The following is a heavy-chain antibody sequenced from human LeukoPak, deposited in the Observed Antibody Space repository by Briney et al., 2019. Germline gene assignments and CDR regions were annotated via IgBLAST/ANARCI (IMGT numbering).Heavy chain of an antibody. V-gene: IGHV3-30*03. Sequence: GGSLRLSCAASGFTFSSYGMHWVRQAPGKGVEWVAVISYDGSNKYYADSVKGRFTISRDNSKNTLYLQMNSLRAEDTAVYYCARDSTGYYNFDYWGQGTLVTVSS. CDR3: ARDSTGYYNFDY. CDR1: GFTFSSYG. D-gene: IGHD3-9*01. CDR2: ISYDGSNK. J-gene: IGHJ4*02.